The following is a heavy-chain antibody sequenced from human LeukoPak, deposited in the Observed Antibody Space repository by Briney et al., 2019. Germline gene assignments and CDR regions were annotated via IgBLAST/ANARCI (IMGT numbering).Heavy chain of an antibody. CDR2: IIPIFGTA. J-gene: IGHJ6*03. CDR1: GGTFSSYA. D-gene: IGHD2-21*02. Sequence: SVKVSCKASGGTFSSYAISWVRQAPGQGLEWMGGIIPIFGTANYAQKFQGRVTITADKSTSTAYMELSSLRSEDTAVYYCARGPLMVTARTPYYYYMDVWGKGTTVTISS. CDR3: ARGPLMVTARTPYYYYMDV. V-gene: IGHV1-69*06.